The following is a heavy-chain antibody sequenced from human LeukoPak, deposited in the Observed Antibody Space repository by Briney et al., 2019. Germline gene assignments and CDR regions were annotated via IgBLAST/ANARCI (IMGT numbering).Heavy chain of an antibody. Sequence: SETLSLTCTVSGGSISTYYWSWIRQPPGKGLEWIGYIYSSGSTNYNPSLKSRVSISVDTSKNQFSLKLSSVTAADTAVYCCARTYCSGGSCNWNDYWGQGALVTVSS. CDR1: GGSISTYY. J-gene: IGHJ4*02. V-gene: IGHV4-59*01. CDR2: IYSSGST. CDR3: ARTYCSGGSCNWNDY. D-gene: IGHD2-15*01.